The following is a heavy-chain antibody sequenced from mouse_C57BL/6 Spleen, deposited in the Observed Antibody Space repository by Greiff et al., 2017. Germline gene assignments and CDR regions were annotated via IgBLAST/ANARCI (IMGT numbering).Heavy chain of an antibody. CDR3: ARDLGGAY. V-gene: IGHV5-4*01. CDR2: ISDGGSYT. CDR1: GFTFSSYA. Sequence: DVKLVESGGGLVKPGGSLKLSCAASGFTFSSYAMSWVRQTPEKRLEWVATISDGGSYTYYPDNVKGRFTISRDNAKNNLYLQMSHLKSEDTAMYYCARDLGGAYWGQGTLVTVSA. J-gene: IGHJ3*01.